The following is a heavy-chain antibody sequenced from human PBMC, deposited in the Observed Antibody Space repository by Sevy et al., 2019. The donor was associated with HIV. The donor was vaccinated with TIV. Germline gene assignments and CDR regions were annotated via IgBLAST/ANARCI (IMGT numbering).Heavy chain of an antibody. CDR3: ARHAREAWRGSGVYYNVTDGFDP. V-gene: IGHV3-49*04. CDR1: GFNIADYY. Sequence: GSLRLSCTGSGFNIADYYMTWVRQAPGKGLDWVGFIITKNHGGTPEYGASVKGRFTISRDDSKNTIYLQMHSLKTEETGIYYCARHAREAWRGSGVYYNVTDGFDPWGQGTLVTVSS. D-gene: IGHD3-10*01. CDR2: IITKNHGGTP. J-gene: IGHJ5*02.